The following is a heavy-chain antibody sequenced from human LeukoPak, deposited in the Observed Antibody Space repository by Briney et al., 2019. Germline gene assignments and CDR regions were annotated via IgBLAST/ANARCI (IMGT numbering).Heavy chain of an antibody. Sequence: SETLSLTCTVSGGSISSYYWSWIRQHPGKGLEWIGYIYYSGSTYYNPSLKSRVTISVDTSKNQFSLELSSVTAADTAVYYCARGSTDYVWGSYPPGYFDYWGQGTLVTVSS. J-gene: IGHJ4*02. CDR2: IYYSGST. D-gene: IGHD3-16*02. CDR1: GGSISSYY. V-gene: IGHV4-59*06. CDR3: ARGSTDYVWGSYPPGYFDY.